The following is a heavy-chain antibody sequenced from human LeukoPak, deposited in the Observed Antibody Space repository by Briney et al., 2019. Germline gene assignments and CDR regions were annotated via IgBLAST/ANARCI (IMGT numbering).Heavy chain of an antibody. CDR3: ARDLSFRSLDF. Sequence: PGGSLRLSCAASGFTLSTHGMHWVRQAPGKGLEWVAGMWYDGSREDYADSVKGRFTISRDMSKNTLNLQMNSLRVEDTAMFYCARDLSFRSLDFRGQGTLVTVSS. CDR2: MWYDGSRE. V-gene: IGHV3-33*01. J-gene: IGHJ4*02. D-gene: IGHD1-26*01. CDR1: GFTLSTHG.